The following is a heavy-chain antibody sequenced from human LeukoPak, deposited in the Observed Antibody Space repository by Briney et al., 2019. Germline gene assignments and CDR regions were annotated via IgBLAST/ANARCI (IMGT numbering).Heavy chain of an antibody. J-gene: IGHJ6*02. V-gene: IGHV1-8*02. CDR1: GYTFTSYY. CDR3: ARNEVVAAILYYYYYGMDV. Sequence: ASVKVSCKASGYTFTSYYMHWVRQATGQGLEWMGWMNPNSGNTGYAQKFQGRVTMTRNTSISTAYMELSSLRSEDTAVYYCARNEVVAAILYYYYYGMDVWGQGTTVTVSS. D-gene: IGHD2-21*02. CDR2: MNPNSGNT.